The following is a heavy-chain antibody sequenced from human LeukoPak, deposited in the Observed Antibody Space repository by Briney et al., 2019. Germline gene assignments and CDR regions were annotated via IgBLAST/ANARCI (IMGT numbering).Heavy chain of an antibody. CDR3: ARFYGGNYFDY. Sequence: WVSSISSSSSYIYYADSVKGRFTISRDNAKNSLYLQMNSLRAEDTAVYYCARFYGGNYFDYWGQGTLVTVSS. D-gene: IGHD4-23*01. J-gene: IGHJ4*02. V-gene: IGHV3-21*01. CDR2: ISSSSSYI.